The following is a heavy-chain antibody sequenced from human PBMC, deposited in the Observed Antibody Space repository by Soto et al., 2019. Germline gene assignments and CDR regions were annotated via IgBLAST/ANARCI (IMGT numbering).Heavy chain of an antibody. V-gene: IGHV3-23*01. D-gene: IGHD1-1*01. CDR2: IGGEAVST. Sequence: EVQLLESGGGLVQPGGSLRLSCAASGFIFSNYAMSWVRQGPGKGLEWVSVIGGEAVSTNCADSVKGRCTVSRDNSKNTLYLQLDSLKDVDTAVYYCAKDSFSHNVMYDPFDTWGQGTMVTVSS. J-gene: IGHJ3*02. CDR3: AKDSFSHNVMYDPFDT. CDR1: GFIFSNYA.